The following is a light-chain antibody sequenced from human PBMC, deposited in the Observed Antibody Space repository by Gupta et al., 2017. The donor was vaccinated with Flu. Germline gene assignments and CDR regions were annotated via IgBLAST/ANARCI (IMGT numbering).Light chain of an antibody. CDR2: GAS. Sequence: GTLSLSPGERATLSCRASQSVSSSYVAWYQQKPGQAPRLLIYGASSRATGIPDRFSGSGSGTDFTLTISRLEPEDFAVYYCQQYGSSPQTFGQGTKVEIK. V-gene: IGKV3-20*01. CDR3: QQYGSSPQT. CDR1: QSVSSSY. J-gene: IGKJ1*01.